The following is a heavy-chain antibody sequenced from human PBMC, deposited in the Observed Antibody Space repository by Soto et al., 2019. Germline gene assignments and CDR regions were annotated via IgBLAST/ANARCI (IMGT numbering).Heavy chain of an antibody. V-gene: IGHV1-3*01. D-gene: IGHD3-3*01. Sequence: ASVKVSCKASGYTFTSYAMHWVRQAPGQRLEWMGWINAGNGNTKYSQKFQGRVTITRDTSASTAYMELSSPRSEDTAVYYCARVEFGVVYYYYYGMDVWGQGTTVTVSS. CDR1: GYTFTSYA. CDR3: ARVEFGVVYYYYYGMDV. CDR2: INAGNGNT. J-gene: IGHJ6*02.